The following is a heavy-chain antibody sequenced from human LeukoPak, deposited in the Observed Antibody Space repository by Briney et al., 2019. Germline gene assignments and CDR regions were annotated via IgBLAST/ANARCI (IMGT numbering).Heavy chain of an antibody. V-gene: IGHV3-48*04. CDR1: GFTFSSYS. D-gene: IGHD2-2*01. CDR3: ASLVVPAATYYYYYMDV. CDR2: ISSSSCTI. J-gene: IGHJ6*03. Sequence: GGSLRLSCAASGFTFSSYSMNWVRQAPGKGLEWGSYISSSSCTIYYADSVKGRFTISRDNAKNSLYLQMNSLRAEDTAVYYCASLVVPAATYYYYYMDVWGKGTTVTVSS.